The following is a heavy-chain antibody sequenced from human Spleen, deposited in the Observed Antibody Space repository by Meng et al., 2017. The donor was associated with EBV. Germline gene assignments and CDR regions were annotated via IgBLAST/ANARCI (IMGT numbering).Heavy chain of an antibody. V-gene: IGHV1-46*01. Sequence: VQLVQSGPEVKEPGASVKVSCKASGYTFTSYYIHWVRLAPGQGLEWMGMISPAGGTTTYAQKFQGRVTMTRDTSTSTVYMELSSLRSEDTAVFYCARAASGSYPLWGQGTLVTVSS. D-gene: IGHD1-26*01. CDR3: ARAASGSYPL. CDR2: ISPAGGTT. J-gene: IGHJ4*02. CDR1: GYTFTSYY.